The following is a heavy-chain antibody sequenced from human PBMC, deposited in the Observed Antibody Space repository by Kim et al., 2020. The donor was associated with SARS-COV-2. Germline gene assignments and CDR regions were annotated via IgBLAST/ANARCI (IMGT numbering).Heavy chain of an antibody. CDR1: GFTVSSYV. V-gene: IGHV3-53*01. CDR2: IYPDGYP. J-gene: IGHJ4*02. Sequence: GGSLRLSCAASGFTVSSYVMSWVRQTPGKGLEWVSLIYPDGYPYYADSVKGRFTISRDTSESTLYLRMNSLRADDTAVYYCGRLDFGDDYWGQGTLVTVSS. CDR3: GRLDFGDDY. D-gene: IGHD4-17*01.